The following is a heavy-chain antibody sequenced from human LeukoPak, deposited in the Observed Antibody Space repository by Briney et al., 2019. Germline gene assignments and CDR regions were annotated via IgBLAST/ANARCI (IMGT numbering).Heavy chain of an antibody. D-gene: IGHD2-21*02. J-gene: IGHJ4*02. CDR1: GGTFSSYA. Sequence: SVKVSCKASGGTFSSYAISWVRQAPGQGLEWMGGIIPIFGTANYARKFQGRVTITADESTSTAYMELSSLRSEDTAVYYCARAGVYCGGDCYSDYWGQGTPVTVSS. V-gene: IGHV1-69*13. CDR2: IIPIFGTA. CDR3: ARAGVYCGGDCYSDY.